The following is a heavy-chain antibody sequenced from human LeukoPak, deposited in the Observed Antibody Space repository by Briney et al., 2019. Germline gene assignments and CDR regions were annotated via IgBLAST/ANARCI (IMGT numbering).Heavy chain of an antibody. CDR2: IIPILGIA. D-gene: IGHD2-2*02. Sequence: SVKVSCKASGGTFSSYTISWVRQAPGQGLEWMGRIIPILGIANYAQKFQGRVTITADKSTSTAYMELSSLRSEDTAVYYCARGYCSSTSCYIPHEYHYYYYMDVWGKGTTVTVSS. J-gene: IGHJ6*03. CDR1: GGTFSSYT. V-gene: IGHV1-69*02. CDR3: ARGYCSSTSCYIPHEYHYYYYMDV.